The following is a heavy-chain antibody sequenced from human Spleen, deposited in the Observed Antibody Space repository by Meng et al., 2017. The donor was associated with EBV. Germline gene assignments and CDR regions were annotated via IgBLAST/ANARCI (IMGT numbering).Heavy chain of an antibody. CDR1: GYTFTTHN. D-gene: IGHD5-18*01. J-gene: IGHJ4*02. V-gene: IGHV1-8*01. CDR3: ARGGESGYSYGSSDFDY. Sequence: VKWGQSGAEVKKPGASVKVSCKASGYTFTTHNINWVRQATGQGLDWMGWMNPNNGYAGFAQKFQGRVTMTRDTSINTAYMEVSGLRSDDTAVYYCARGGESGYSYGSSDFDYWGQGTLVTVSS. CDR2: MNPNNGYA.